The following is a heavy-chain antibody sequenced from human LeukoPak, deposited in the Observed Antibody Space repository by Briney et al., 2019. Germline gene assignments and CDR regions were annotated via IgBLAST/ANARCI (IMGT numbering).Heavy chain of an antibody. D-gene: IGHD3-22*01. Sequence: GASVKVSCKASGYTFINYAIHWVRQAPGQRLEWMGWINTGNGNTKYSQQFQGRVTISRDTSATTAYMELRSLRSDDTAVYYCARNYYYDTSGHYSFDYWGQGTLVTVSS. J-gene: IGHJ4*02. CDR1: GYTFINYA. CDR2: INTGNGNT. CDR3: ARNYYYDTSGHYSFDY. V-gene: IGHV1-3*04.